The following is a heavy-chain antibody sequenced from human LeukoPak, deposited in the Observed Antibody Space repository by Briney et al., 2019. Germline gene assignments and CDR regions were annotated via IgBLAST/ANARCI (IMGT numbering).Heavy chain of an antibody. CDR2: ISGSGSA. CDR1: GFTLSSYA. V-gene: IGHV3-23*01. Sequence: PGGSLRLSCAASGFTLSSYAMNRVRQAPGKGLEWVSGISGSGSAYYADSVKGRFSISRDKSKNTVYLQMDSLRAEDTAVYYCAKRGAEVGASVAPGDYWGQGTLLTVSS. J-gene: IGHJ4*02. D-gene: IGHD1-26*01. CDR3: AKRGAEVGASVAPGDY.